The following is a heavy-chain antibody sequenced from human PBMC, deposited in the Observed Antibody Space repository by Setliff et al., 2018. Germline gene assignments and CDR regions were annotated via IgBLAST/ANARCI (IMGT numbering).Heavy chain of an antibody. Sequence: SETLSLTCAVSGVSVNSLTWWSWVRQTPGKGLEWIRSIYYSGDTYYNPSLKSRATVSVDTSTSQFSLRLTSVSAADSAVYFCARYPRRGNGWYPYYVDVWGKGTTVTVSS. CDR3: ARYPRRGNGWYPYYVDV. CDR1: GVSVNSLTW. CDR2: IYYSGDT. V-gene: IGHV4-4*02. D-gene: IGHD6-19*01. J-gene: IGHJ6*03.